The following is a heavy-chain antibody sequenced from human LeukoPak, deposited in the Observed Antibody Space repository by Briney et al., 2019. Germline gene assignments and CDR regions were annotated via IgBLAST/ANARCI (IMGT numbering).Heavy chain of an antibody. V-gene: IGHV4-34*01. CDR3: ARGERSSSWYWFDP. CDR1: GGSFSGYH. CDR2: INHSGST. Sequence: KPSETLSLTCAVYGGSFSGYHWSWIRQPPGKGLEWIGEINHSGSTNYNPSLKRRVTISVDTSKNQFSLKLSSVTAADTAVYYCARGERSSSWYWFDPWGQGTLVTVSS. D-gene: IGHD6-13*01. J-gene: IGHJ5*02.